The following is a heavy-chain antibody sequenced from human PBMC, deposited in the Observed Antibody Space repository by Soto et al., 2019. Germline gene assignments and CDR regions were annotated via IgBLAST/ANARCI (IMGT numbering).Heavy chain of an antibody. Sequence: QVQLVESGGGVVKPGGSLRLSCAASGFTFSDYYMSWIRQAPGKGLEWISYSSNSGTFARYADSVKGRFSISRDNAKNSLYLQIDSLRGEDTAIYYCARSGDNYNLLDYWGQGTPDTVSS. J-gene: IGHJ4*02. V-gene: IGHV3-11*06. CDR2: SSNSGTFA. CDR3: ARSGDNYNLLDY. D-gene: IGHD1-1*01. CDR1: GFTFSDYY.